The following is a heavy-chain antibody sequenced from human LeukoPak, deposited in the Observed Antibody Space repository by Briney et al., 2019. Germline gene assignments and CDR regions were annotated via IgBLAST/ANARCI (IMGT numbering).Heavy chain of an antibody. CDR2: ISYDGSSK. J-gene: IGHJ5*02. Sequence: PGGSLRLSCAASGFTFSSYAMHWVRQAPGKGLEWVAVISYDGSSKYYADSLKGRFTISRDSSKNTLYLQMNSLRAEDTAVYYCARSRVMLAIRGFDPWGQGTLVTVSS. V-gene: IGHV3-30*01. CDR1: GFTFSSYA. CDR3: ARSRVMLAIRGFDP. D-gene: IGHD2-8*01.